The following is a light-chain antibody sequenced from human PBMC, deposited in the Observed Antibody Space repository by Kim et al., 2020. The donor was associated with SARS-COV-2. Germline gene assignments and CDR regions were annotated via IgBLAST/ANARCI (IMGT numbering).Light chain of an antibody. CDR3: QQYKSYPLT. CDR2: HTS. V-gene: IGKV1-5*03. CDR1: QSFSIY. J-gene: IGKJ4*01. Sequence: DIQMTQSPSTLSASVGDRVTITCRASQSFSIYLAWYQQKPGKASKLLIYHTSNLESGVPSRFSGSGSGTEFTLTISSLQPDDFATYYCQQYKSYPLTFGGGTKVDIK.